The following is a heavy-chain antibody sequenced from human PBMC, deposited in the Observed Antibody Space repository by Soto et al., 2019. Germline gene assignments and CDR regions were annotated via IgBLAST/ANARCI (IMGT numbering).Heavy chain of an antibody. CDR1: GYTFTSYG. D-gene: IGHD3-3*01. V-gene: IGHV1-18*04. CDR3: ARDGITIFGGERYGMDV. J-gene: IGHJ6*02. CDR2: ISAYNGNT. Sequence: QVQLVQSGAEVKKPGASVKVSCKASGYTFTSYGISWVRQAPGQGLEWMGWISAYNGNTNYAQKLQGRVTMTTDTSTGTAYMELRSLRADDTAVDFCARDGITIFGGERYGMDVLGQGTTVTVSS.